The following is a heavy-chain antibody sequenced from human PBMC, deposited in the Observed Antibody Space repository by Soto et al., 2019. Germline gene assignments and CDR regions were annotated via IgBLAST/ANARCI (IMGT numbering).Heavy chain of an antibody. D-gene: IGHD6-13*01. V-gene: IGHV3-23*01. CDR2: ISIGGDST. J-gene: IGHJ4*02. CDR1: GFPVSSYS. CDR3: EKDQQGGSWYFGY. Sequence: XGSLRLSSAASGFPVSSYSLTCVRPAPGKGLEWVSAISIGGDSTYYADSVKGRFTISRDNSKNTLYLQMNSLRAEDTAVYYCEKDQQGGSWYFGYWGQGTLVTVSS.